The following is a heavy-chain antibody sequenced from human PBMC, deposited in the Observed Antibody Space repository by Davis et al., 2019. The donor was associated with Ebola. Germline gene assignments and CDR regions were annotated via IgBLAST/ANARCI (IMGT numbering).Heavy chain of an antibody. D-gene: IGHD4-23*01. J-gene: IGHJ4*02. V-gene: IGHV3-7*03. CDR3: ARDLVYGGNAFFDY. CDR1: GFTSSGYW. CDR2: INQDGGEK. Sequence: PGGSLRLSCEVSGFTSSGYWMSWVRQAPGKGLEWVANINQDGGEKQYVDSVKGRFTISRDNAKNSLSLQMSSLRADDTAMYYCARDLVYGGNAFFDYWGQGTPVRVSS.